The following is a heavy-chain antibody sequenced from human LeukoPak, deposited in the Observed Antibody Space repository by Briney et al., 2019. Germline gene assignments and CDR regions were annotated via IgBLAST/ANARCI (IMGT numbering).Heavy chain of an antibody. CDR2: IKQDGSEK. CDR3: ARGREWFGEETDAFDI. V-gene: IGHV3-7*01. D-gene: IGHD3-10*01. CDR1: GFTFSSYW. J-gene: IGHJ3*02. Sequence: PGGSLRLSCAASGFTFSSYWMSWVRQAPGKGLEWVANIKQDGSEKYYVDSVKGRFTISRDNAKNSLYLQMNSLRAEDTAVYYCARGREWFGEETDAFDIWGQGTMVTVSS.